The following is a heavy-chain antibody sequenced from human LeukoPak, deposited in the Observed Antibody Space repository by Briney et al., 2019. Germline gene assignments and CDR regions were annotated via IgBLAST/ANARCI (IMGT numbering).Heavy chain of an antibody. J-gene: IGHJ6*03. CDR2: IIPIFGTA. D-gene: IGHD3-9*01. CDR1: GGTFSSYA. Sequence: SVKVSCKASGGTFSSYAISWVRQAPGQGLEWMGGIIPIFGTANYAQKFQGRVTITTDESTSTAYMELSGLRSEDTAVYYCARDILTGSPVNYYYYYMDVWGKGTTVTVSS. V-gene: IGHV1-69*05. CDR3: ARDILTGSPVNYYYYYMDV.